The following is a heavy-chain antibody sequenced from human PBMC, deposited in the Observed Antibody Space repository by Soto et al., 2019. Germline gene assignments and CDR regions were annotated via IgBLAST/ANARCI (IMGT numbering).Heavy chain of an antibody. CDR3: ARHVTYSYAYYFDY. J-gene: IGHJ4*02. V-gene: IGHV4-39*01. CDR1: GGSISSSSYY. CDR2: IYYSGST. D-gene: IGHD5-18*01. Sequence: PSETLSLTCTVSGGSISSSSYYWGWIRQPPGKGLEWIGSIYYSGSTYYNPSLKSRVTISVDTSKNQFSLKLSSVTAADTAVYYCARHVTYSYAYYFDYWGQGTLVTVSS.